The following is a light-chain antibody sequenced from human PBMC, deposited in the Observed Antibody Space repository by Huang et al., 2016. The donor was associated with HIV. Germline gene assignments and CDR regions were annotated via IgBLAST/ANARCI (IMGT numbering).Light chain of an antibody. CDR2: GAS. V-gene: IGKV3-15*01. CDR3: QQYNKWPPYT. CDR1: ESILRN. J-gene: IGKJ2*01. Sequence: VMTQYPATLSVSPGERATLSCRASESILRNLAWYQQRPGQPHRLLIYGASVRLPGIPDRFRGSGSGTEFILTISSLQSEDFAVYYCQQYNKWPPYTYGQGTKLEIK.